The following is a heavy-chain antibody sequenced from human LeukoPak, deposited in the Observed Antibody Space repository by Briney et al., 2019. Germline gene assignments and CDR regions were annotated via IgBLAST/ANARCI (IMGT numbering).Heavy chain of an antibody. Sequence: GGSLRLSCAASGLTFNHAWMSWVRQAPGKGLEWVGRIKSKTDGGTADYAAPVKGRFTISRDNSKNTLYLQMNSLRAEDTAVYYCAKDREYVVVVPAAMQYWGQGTLVTVSS. V-gene: IGHV3-15*01. J-gene: IGHJ4*02. CDR1: GLTFNHAW. D-gene: IGHD2-2*01. CDR3: AKDREYVVVVPAAMQY. CDR2: IKSKTDGGTA.